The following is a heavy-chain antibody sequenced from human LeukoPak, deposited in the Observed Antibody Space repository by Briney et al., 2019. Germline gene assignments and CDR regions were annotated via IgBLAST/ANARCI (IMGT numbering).Heavy chain of an antibody. D-gene: IGHD6-19*01. Sequence: GGSLRLSCAASGFTFSSYAMSWVRQAPGKGLEWVSAISGSGGSTYYADSVKGRFTISRDNSKNTLYLQMNSLRAEDTAVYYCAKDLGNVDSSGWFLFDYWGQGTLVTVSS. CDR1: GFTFSSYA. J-gene: IGHJ4*02. CDR3: AKDLGNVDSSGWFLFDY. CDR2: ISGSGGST. V-gene: IGHV3-23*01.